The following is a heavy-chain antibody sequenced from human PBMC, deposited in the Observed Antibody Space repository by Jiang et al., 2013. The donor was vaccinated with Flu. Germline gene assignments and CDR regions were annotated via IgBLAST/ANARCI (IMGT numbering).Heavy chain of an antibody. Sequence: GAEVKKPGASVKVSCKASGYTFTSYGISWVRQAPGQGLEWMGWISAYNGNTNYAQKLQGRVTMTTDTSTSTAYMELRSLRSDDTAVYYCARVMGYCSSTSCLYYYGMDVWGQGTTVTVSS. V-gene: IGHV1-18*01. D-gene: IGHD2-2*01. J-gene: IGHJ6*02. CDR3: ARVMGYCSSTSCLYYYGMDV. CDR1: GYTFTSYG. CDR2: ISAYNGNT.